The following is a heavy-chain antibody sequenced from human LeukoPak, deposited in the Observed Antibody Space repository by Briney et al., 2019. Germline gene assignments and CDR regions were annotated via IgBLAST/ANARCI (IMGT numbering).Heavy chain of an antibody. CDR3: ARGQVGYYFYGLTS. Sequence: ASVKVSCKASGYTFTSYDINWVRQATGQGLEWMGWMNPNSGNTGYTQKFQGRVTMTRNTSISTAYMELRSLRSEDTAVYYCARGQVGYYFYGLTSGAKGPRSPSP. J-gene: IGHJ6*02. V-gene: IGHV1-8*01. CDR1: GYTFTSYD. CDR2: MNPNSGNT.